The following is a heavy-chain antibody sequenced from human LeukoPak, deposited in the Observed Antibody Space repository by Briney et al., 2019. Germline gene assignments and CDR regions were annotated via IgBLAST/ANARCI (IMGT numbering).Heavy chain of an antibody. CDR2: ISGRTSTI. Sequence: GGSLRLSCAASGFTFSNYGMNWVRQAPGKGLEWVSYISGRTSTIYYADSVKGRFTISRDNAKNSLYLQMASLRAEDTAVYYCARDAEGYASTWYYDYWGQGTLATVSS. CDR1: GFTFSNYG. V-gene: IGHV3-48*04. J-gene: IGHJ4*02. CDR3: ARDAEGYASTWYYDY. D-gene: IGHD6-13*01.